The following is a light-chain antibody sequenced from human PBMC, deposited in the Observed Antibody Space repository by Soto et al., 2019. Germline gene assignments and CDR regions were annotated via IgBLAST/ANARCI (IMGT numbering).Light chain of an antibody. V-gene: IGKV3-20*01. CDR3: QQYGSSSYT. Sequence: EIVLTQSPGTLSLSPGERATLSCRASQSVSSSYLAWYQQKPGQAPRLLIYDASSRATGIPDRFSGSGSGTDSTLTISRLEPEDFAVYYCQQYGSSSYTFGQGTTLEIK. CDR2: DAS. J-gene: IGKJ2*01. CDR1: QSVSSSY.